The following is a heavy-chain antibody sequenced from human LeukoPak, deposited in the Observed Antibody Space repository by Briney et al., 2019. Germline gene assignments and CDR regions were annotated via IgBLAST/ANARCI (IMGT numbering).Heavy chain of an antibody. CDR3: VKDSWRYGY. J-gene: IGHJ4*02. Sequence: GGSLGLSCAASGFTFSTYAMSWVRQAPGKGLEWVSLISGSGDSTYYADSVKGRFTVSRDNSKNTLYLQMNSLRAEDTAVYYCVKDSWRYGYWGQGTLVTVSS. CDR1: GFTFSTYA. V-gene: IGHV3-23*01. CDR2: ISGSGDST. D-gene: IGHD1-14*01.